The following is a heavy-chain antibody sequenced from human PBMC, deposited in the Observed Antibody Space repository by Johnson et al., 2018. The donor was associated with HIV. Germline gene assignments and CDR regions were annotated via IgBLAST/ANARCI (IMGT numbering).Heavy chain of an antibody. Sequence: QVQLVESGGGVVQPGRSLRLSCAASGFTFSSYGMHWVRQAPGKGLEWVAVISYDGSNTYYADSVKGRFTISRAKAKNTVHLQMNSLSAEDTAVYYCAREGGVITFGGVIPRNAFDIWGQGTMVTVSS. D-gene: IGHD3-16*01. CDR3: AREGGVITFGGVIPRNAFDI. CDR1: GFTFSSYG. J-gene: IGHJ3*02. CDR2: ISYDGSNT. V-gene: IGHV3-30*03.